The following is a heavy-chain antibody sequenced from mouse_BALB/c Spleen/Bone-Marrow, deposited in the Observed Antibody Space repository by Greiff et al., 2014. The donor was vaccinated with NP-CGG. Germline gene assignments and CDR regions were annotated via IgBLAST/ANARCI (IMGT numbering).Heavy chain of an antibody. J-gene: IGHJ1*01. V-gene: IGHV14-3*02. D-gene: IGHD2-4*01. CDR1: GSNIKDTY. CDR2: IDPANGNT. CDR3: ANYDYGWYFDV. Sequence: EVQLVESGAELVKPGASVKLSCTASGSNIKDTYMHWVKQRPEQGLEWIGRIDPANGNTKYDPKFQGKATITADTSSNTAYLQLSSLTSEDTAVYYCANYDYGWYFDVWGAGTTVTVSS.